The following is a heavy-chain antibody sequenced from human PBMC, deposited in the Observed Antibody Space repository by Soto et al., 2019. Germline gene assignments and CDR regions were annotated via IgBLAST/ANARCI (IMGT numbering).Heavy chain of an antibody. Sequence: EVQLVESGGGLVQPGGSLRLSCAASGFTFGSYWMHWVRQAPGRGLVWVSHINNDGTATTYADSVKGRFTISRDNAKNTLYLQMNSLRVEDTAVYYCARDSWGIHHWGQGTLVTVSS. D-gene: IGHD6-13*01. CDR3: ARDSWGIHH. CDR1: GFTFGSYW. V-gene: IGHV3-74*01. CDR2: INNDGTAT. J-gene: IGHJ5*02.